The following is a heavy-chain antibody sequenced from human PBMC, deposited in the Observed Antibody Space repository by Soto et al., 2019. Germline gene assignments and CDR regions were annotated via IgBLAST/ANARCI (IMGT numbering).Heavy chain of an antibody. Sequence: QEHLMESGGGLVKPGGSLRLSCAGSGFIFSDYYITWIRRAPGKGLEWVSYIITLSSAIYYADSVKGRFTISRDNAKNSVYLQMNSLRAEDTAVYYCARRLQWQLRPLDSWGRGTLVTVSS. D-gene: IGHD6-19*01. V-gene: IGHV3-11*01. J-gene: IGHJ4*02. CDR2: IITLSSAI. CDR1: GFIFSDYY. CDR3: ARRLQWQLRPLDS.